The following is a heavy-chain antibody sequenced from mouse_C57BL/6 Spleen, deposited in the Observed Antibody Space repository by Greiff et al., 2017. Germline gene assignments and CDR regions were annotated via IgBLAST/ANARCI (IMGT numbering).Heavy chain of an antibody. CDR1: GYTFTSYW. D-gene: IGHD1-1*01. J-gene: IGHJ1*03. CDR2: IDPSDSYT. CDR3: ASYGSSSYFDV. Sequence: VQLQQPGAELVMPGASVKLSCKASGYTFTSYWMHWVKQRPGQGLEWIGEIDPSDSYTNYNQKFKGKSTLTVDKSSSTAYMQLSSLTSEDSAVYYCASYGSSSYFDVWGTGTTVTVSS. V-gene: IGHV1-69*01.